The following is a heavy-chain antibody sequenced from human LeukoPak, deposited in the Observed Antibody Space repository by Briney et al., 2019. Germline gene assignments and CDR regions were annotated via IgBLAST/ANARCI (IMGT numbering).Heavy chain of an antibody. J-gene: IGHJ6*03. D-gene: IGHD1-26*01. V-gene: IGHV3-48*01. CDR1: GVTFSTYS. Sequence: GGSLRLSCAPPGVTFSTYSMPWVRQAPGRGLEWGSYISSSTRIIYYADSVKGRFTISRDNAKNSLYLQMSSLRVEDTAVYYCARDKSGSSSSMDVWGKGTTVTVSS. CDR2: ISSSTRII. CDR3: ARDKSGSSSSMDV.